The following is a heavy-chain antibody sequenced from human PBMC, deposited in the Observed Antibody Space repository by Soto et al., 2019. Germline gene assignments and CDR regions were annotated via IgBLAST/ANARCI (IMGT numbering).Heavy chain of an antibody. Sequence: GTLSLAFTVSGASISSYYWSGIRQPPGKGLEWIGYIYYSGSTNYNPSLKSRVTISVDTSKNQFSLKLSSVTAADTAVYYCAGKCYYDSSGYYSVDYWGQGTLVTVSS. CDR3: AGKCYYDSSGYYSVDY. J-gene: IGHJ4*02. CDR1: GASISSYY. V-gene: IGHV4-59*01. D-gene: IGHD3-22*01. CDR2: IYYSGST.